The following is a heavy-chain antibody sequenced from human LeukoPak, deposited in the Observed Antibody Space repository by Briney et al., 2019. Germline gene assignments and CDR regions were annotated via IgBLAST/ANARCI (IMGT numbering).Heavy chain of an antibody. V-gene: IGHV3-30*04. D-gene: IGHD3-3*01. CDR3: AKVSSDFWGSYTFDH. CDR1: GFSLSSYA. Sequence: GGSLRLSCAASGFSLSSYAMHWVRQAPGKGLEWVSFVSLDGRNKNYADSVRGRFTISRDDSKNTLFLLMNGLRAEDTAVYYCAKVSSDFWGSYTFDHWGQGTPVTVSS. CDR2: VSLDGRNK. J-gene: IGHJ4*02.